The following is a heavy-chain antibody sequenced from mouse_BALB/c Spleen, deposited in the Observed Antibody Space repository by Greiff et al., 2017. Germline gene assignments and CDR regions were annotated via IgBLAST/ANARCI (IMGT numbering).Heavy chain of an antibody. CDR2: ISNGGGST. Sequence: EVQGVESGGGLVQPGGSLKLSCAASGFTFSSYTMSWVRQTPEKRLEWVAYISNGGGSTYYPDTVKGRFTISRDNAKNTLYLQMSSLKSEDTAMYYCARQGIYYGNYAMDYWGQGTSVTVSS. V-gene: IGHV5-12-2*01. CDR1: GFTFSSYT. J-gene: IGHJ4*01. D-gene: IGHD2-1*01. CDR3: ARQGIYYGNYAMDY.